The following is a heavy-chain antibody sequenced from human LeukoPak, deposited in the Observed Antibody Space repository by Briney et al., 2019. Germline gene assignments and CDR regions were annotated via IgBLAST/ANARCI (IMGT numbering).Heavy chain of an antibody. CDR1: GYSISSGYY. J-gene: IGHJ5*02. Sequence: SETLSLTCTVSGYSISSGYYWGWIRQPPGKGLEWIGSIYHSGSTYYNPSLKSRVTISVDTSKNQFSLKLSSVTAADTAVYYCARDFSSSWYNWFDPWGQGTQVTVSS. V-gene: IGHV4-38-2*02. CDR2: IYHSGST. D-gene: IGHD6-13*01. CDR3: ARDFSSSWYNWFDP.